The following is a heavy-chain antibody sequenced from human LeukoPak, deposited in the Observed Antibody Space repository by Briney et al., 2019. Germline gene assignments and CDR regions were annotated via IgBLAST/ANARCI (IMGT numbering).Heavy chain of an antibody. CDR2: IKQDGSEK. D-gene: IGHD6-6*01. CDR3: ARYSSSPFYFDY. J-gene: IGHJ4*02. V-gene: IGHV3-7*01. CDR1: GFTFSSYW. Sequence: VSLRLSCAASGFTFSSYWMSWVRQAPGKGLEGVANIKQDGSEKYYVGSVKGRFTISRDNAKNSLYLQMNSLRAEDTAVYYCARYSSSPFYFDYWGQGTLVTVSS.